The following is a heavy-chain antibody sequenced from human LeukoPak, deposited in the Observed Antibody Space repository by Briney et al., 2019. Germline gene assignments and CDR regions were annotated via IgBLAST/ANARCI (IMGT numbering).Heavy chain of an antibody. Sequence: PGGSLRLSCAPSGFTFSIYSMSWGRQAPGKGREWVSSVSGSDSSRYYAHSVKGWFSISRDNSKNTLYLQMNSLRGGDTALYYCSKDLRGYTSAIWGRGTLVTVSS. CDR3: SKDLRGYTSAI. J-gene: IGHJ4*02. V-gene: IGHV3-23*01. CDR2: VSGSDSSR. D-gene: IGHD5-12*01. CDR1: GFTFSIYS.